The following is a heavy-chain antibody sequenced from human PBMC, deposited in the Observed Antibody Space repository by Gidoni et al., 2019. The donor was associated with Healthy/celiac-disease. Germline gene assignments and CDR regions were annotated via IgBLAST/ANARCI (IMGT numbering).Heavy chain of an antibody. CDR3: ARVDYGSGSYGPY. CDR1: GGSISRSSYY. Sequence: QLQLQESGPGLVKPSETLSLTCTVSGGSISRSSYYWGWIRQPPGKGLEWIGSIYYSGSTYYNPSLKSRVTISVDTSKNQFSLKLSSVTAADTAVYYCARVDYGSGSYGPYWGQGTLVTVSS. CDR2: IYYSGST. J-gene: IGHJ4*02. D-gene: IGHD3-10*01. V-gene: IGHV4-39*01.